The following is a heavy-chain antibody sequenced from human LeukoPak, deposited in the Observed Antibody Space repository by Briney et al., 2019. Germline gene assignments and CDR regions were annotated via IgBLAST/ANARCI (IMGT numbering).Heavy chain of an antibody. CDR1: GITLSNYG. V-gene: IGHV3-23*01. J-gene: IGHJ4*02. CDR2: ISGIGGGT. CDR3: AKRGVVIRVILVGFHKEAYYFDS. D-gene: IGHD3-22*01. Sequence: GGSLRLSCAVSGITLSNYGMSWVRQAPGKGLEWVAGISGIGGGTNYADSVKGRFTISRDNPKNTLFVQMNSLRVEDTAVYFCAKRGVVIRVILVGFHKEAYYFDSWGQGALVTVSS.